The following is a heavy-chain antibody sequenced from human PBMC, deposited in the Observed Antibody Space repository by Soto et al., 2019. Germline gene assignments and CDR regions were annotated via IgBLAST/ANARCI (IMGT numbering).Heavy chain of an antibody. CDR2: ISYDGSNK. V-gene: IGHV3-30*18. CDR3: AKDIISSSGWPNYYYFGMDV. J-gene: IGHJ6*02. Sequence: GGSLRLSCAASGFTFSSYGMHWVRQAPGKGLEWVAVISYDGSNKYYADSVKGRFTISRDNSKNTLYLQMNSLRAEDTAVYDCAKDIISSSGWPNYYYFGMDVWGQGTTVTVSS. D-gene: IGHD6-19*01. CDR1: GFTFSSYG.